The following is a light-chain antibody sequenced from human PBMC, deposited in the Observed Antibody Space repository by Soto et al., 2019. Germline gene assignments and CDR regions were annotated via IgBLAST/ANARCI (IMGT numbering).Light chain of an antibody. CDR3: SSYIISSTYV. CDR2: DVS. Sequence: SVLTQPASVSWSPGQSIAISCSGTSSDVGGYNYVFWYQHHPGKAPKLMIYDVSNRPSGVSNRFSGSKSGNTASLTISGLQADDEADYYCSSYIISSTYVFGTGTQLTVL. J-gene: IGLJ1*01. CDR1: SSDVGGYNY. V-gene: IGLV2-14*03.